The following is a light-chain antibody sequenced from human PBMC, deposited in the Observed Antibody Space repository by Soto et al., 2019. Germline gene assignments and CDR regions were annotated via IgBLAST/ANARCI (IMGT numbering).Light chain of an antibody. J-gene: IGLJ2*01. V-gene: IGLV1-51*01. CDR1: NSNIGNNY. CDR3: ATWDSSLIAGL. CDR2: DDN. Sequence: QSVLTQPPSVSVAPGQKVTISCSGSNSNIGNNYVSWYQHLPGTAPKLLIYDDNKRPSGIPDRFSGTKSGTSATLGISGLQTGDEAYYYCATWDSSLIAGLFGGGTKLTVL.